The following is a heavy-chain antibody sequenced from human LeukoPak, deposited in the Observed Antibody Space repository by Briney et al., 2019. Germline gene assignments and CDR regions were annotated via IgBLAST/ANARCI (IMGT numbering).Heavy chain of an antibody. J-gene: IGHJ4*02. V-gene: IGHV4-39*01. CDR3: ARHGRMGTINPSY. Sequence: SETLSLTCTVSGGSISNSSYYWGWIRQPPGKGLEWNGSMYYSGSTYYNPSLKSRATISVDTSKNQFSLKLSSVTAADTAVYYCARHGRMGTINPSYWGQGTLVTVSS. D-gene: IGHD5-24*01. CDR2: MYYSGST. CDR1: GGSISNSSYY.